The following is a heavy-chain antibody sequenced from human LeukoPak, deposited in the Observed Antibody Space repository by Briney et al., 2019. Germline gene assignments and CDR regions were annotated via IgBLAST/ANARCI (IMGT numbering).Heavy chain of an antibody. Sequence: PSETLSLTCTVSGGSISSYYWSWIRQPPGKGLEWIGYIYYSGSTNYNPSLKSRVTISVDTSKNQFSLKLSSVTAADTAVYYCARGPLCTLRGAFDIWGQGTMVTVSS. CDR1: GGSISSYY. CDR3: ARGPLCTLRGAFDI. CDR2: IYYSGST. J-gene: IGHJ3*02. V-gene: IGHV4-59*01.